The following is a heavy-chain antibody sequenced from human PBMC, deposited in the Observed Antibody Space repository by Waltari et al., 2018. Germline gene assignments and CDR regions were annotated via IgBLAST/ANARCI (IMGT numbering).Heavy chain of an antibody. V-gene: IGHV1-69*10. J-gene: IGHJ5*02. CDR1: GGTFSHYA. Sequence: QVQLVQSGAEVKKPGSSGKVSCKASGGTFSHYAISWVRQAPGQGLEWMGGIIPILGIANYAQKFQGRVTITADKSTSTAYMELSSLRSEDTAVYYCARDRGDDYGDYRRDWFDPWGQGTLVTVSS. CDR2: IIPILGIA. D-gene: IGHD4-17*01. CDR3: ARDRGDDYGDYRRDWFDP.